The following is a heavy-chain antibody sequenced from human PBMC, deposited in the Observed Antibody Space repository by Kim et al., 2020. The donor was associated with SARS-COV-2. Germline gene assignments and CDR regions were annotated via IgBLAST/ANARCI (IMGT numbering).Heavy chain of an antibody. CDR2: SHK. J-gene: IGHJ4*02. Sequence: SHKYYADFVKGRFTISRDNFKNVLFLQVNSLRVEDTAVYYCARGYTDLDYWGQGTLLIVSS. V-gene: IGHV3-33*01. D-gene: IGHD1-20*01. CDR3: ARGYTDLDY.